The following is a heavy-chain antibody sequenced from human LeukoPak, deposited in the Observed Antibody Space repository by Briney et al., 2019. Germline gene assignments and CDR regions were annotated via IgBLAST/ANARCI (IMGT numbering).Heavy chain of an antibody. D-gene: IGHD6-13*01. J-gene: IGHJ4*02. CDR1: GLTFSSYA. Sequence: PGGSLRLSCAASGLTFSSYAMSWVRQAPGKGLEWVSAISGSSGHTYYADSVKGRFTISRDNSKNTLYLQMNSLRPEDTAVYYCAKGTIAAAEENFDYWGQGTLVTVSS. CDR3: AKGTIAAAEENFDY. CDR2: ISGSSGHT. V-gene: IGHV3-23*01.